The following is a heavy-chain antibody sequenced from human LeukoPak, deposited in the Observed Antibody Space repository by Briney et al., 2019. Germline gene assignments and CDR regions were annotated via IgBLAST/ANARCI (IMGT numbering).Heavy chain of an antibody. CDR3: ARRVGGTTFFDH. D-gene: IGHD1-26*01. CDR1: GGSISSFY. Sequence: SETLSLTCAVSGGSISSFYWSWIRQPPGKGLEWIGYIYYSGSTNYNPSLQSRVTISVDTSKNQFSLKLSSVTAADSAVYYCARRVGGTTFFDHWGQGTLVTPSS. J-gene: IGHJ4*02. CDR2: IYYSGST. V-gene: IGHV4-59*01.